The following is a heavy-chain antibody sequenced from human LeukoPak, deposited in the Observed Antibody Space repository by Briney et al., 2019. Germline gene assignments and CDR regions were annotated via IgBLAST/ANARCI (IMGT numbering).Heavy chain of an antibody. V-gene: IGHV4-59*01. CDR2: IYYTGRT. Sequence: SETLSLTRTGSGDSMNYYYWSWIRQPPGKGLEWIGNIYYTGRTTYNLSLRGRVTISLDTSKDQFSLKLSSVTAADTAIYYCAKEDMSAIYGYFHYWGHGIIVTVSS. CDR3: AKEDMSAIYGYFHY. J-gene: IGHJ4*01. D-gene: IGHD5-24*01. CDR1: GDSMNYYY.